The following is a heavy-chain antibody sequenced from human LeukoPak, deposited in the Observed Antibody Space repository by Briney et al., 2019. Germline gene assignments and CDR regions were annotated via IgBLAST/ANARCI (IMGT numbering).Heavy chain of an antibody. CDR2: IWYDGSNK. Sequence: PGTSLTLSCEDSGSRFTSYGMHWVRQAPGKGLEWVAVIWYDGSNKYYADSVKGRFTISRDNSKNTLYLQMNSLRAEDTAVYYCARDQEMATPPGDYWGQGTLVTVSS. CDR3: ARDQEMATPPGDY. V-gene: IGHV3-33*08. J-gene: IGHJ4*02. D-gene: IGHD5-24*01. CDR1: GSRFTSYG.